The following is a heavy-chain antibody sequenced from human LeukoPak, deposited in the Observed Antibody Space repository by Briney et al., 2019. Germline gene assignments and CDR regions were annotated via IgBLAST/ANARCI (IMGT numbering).Heavy chain of an antibody. CDR3: AKDLVTGSLDY. Sequence: GGSLRLSCAASGFTVSSYGMTWVRQAPGKGLEWVSSFSGTGGGTYYADSVKGRFTISRDNSKNTLYLQMNSLRAEDTAIYYCAKDLVTGSLDYWGQGTLVTVSS. J-gene: IGHJ4*02. V-gene: IGHV3-23*01. CDR1: GFTVSSYG. D-gene: IGHD3-10*01. CDR2: FSGTGGGT.